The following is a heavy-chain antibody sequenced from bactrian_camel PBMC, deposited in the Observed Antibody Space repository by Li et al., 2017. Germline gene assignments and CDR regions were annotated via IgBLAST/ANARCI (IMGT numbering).Heavy chain of an antibody. V-gene: IGHV3S10*01. Sequence: DVQLVESGGGSVQAGGSLRLSCAASKYRYTSYCMGWFRQAPGKEREGVAGIDTDGSTIYADSVKGRFTISQDNAKNTLYLQMNSLKPEDTSMYYCAARWSRCSSDWRDWDDWGQGTQVTVS. CDR2: IDTDGST. D-gene: IGHD6*01. CDR3: AARWSRCSSDWRDWDD. J-gene: IGHJ4*01. CDR1: KYRYTSYC.